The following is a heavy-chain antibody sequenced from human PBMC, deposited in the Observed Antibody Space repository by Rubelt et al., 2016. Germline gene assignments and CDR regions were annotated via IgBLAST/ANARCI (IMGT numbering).Heavy chain of an antibody. J-gene: IGHJ4*02. CDR1: GGSFSGYY. D-gene: IGHD2/OR15-2a*01. CDR2: INHSGST. Sequence: QVQLQQWGAGLLKPSETLSLTCAVYGGSFSGYYWSWIRQPPGKGLEWIGEINHSGSTNYNPSLKSRVTISVDTSKNQFSLKRSVVTAADTAMYYCARVGGYNSPFNYWGPGTLVTVSS. CDR3: ARVGGYNSPFNY. V-gene: IGHV4-34*01.